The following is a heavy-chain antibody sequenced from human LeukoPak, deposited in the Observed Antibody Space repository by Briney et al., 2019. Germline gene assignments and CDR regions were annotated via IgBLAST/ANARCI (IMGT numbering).Heavy chain of an antibody. CDR3: AAGYGVYQARFVY. V-gene: IGHV1-2*06. D-gene: IGHD4-17*01. CDR1: GYTFTSYY. CDR2: INPNGGGT. J-gene: IGHJ4*02. Sequence: ASVKVSCKASGYTFTSYYIHWVRQAPGQGPEWMGRINPNGGGTNFAQRFQGRVTMTRDTSVSTAYMELSTLRSDDTAVYYCAAGYGVYQARFVYWGQGTLVTVSS.